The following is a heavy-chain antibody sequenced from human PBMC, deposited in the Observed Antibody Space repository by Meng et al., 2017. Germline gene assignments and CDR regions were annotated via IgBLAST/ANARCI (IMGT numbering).Heavy chain of an antibody. CDR3: AKGYIAVDGIRDYFDY. V-gene: IGHV3-23*01. J-gene: IGHJ4*02. D-gene: IGHD6-19*01. CDR1: GFTVSSDG. CDR2: ISGSGGST. Sequence: GGSLRPSCPASGFTVSSDGMHWVRQAPGKGLGWVSAISGSGGSTYYADSVKGRFTTSRDNSKNTLYLQMNSLRAEDTAVYYCAKGYIAVDGIRDYFDYWGQGTLVTVSS.